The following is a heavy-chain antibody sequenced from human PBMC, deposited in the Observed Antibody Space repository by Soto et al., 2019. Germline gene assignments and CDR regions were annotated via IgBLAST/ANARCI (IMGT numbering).Heavy chain of an antibody. CDR3: ARGLGEPQLHYSYYYGMDV. J-gene: IGHJ6*02. Sequence: PSETLSLTCAVYGGSFSGYYWSWIRQPPGKGLEWIGEINHSGSTNYNPSLKSRVTISVDTSKNQFSLKLSSVTAADTAVYYCARGLGEPQLHYSYYYGMDVWGQGTTVTVSS. CDR1: GGSFSGYY. CDR2: INHSGST. D-gene: IGHD6-13*01. V-gene: IGHV4-34*01.